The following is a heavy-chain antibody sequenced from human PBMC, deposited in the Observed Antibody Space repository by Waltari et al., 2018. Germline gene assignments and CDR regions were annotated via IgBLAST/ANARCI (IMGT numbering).Heavy chain of an antibody. J-gene: IGHJ4*02. CDR2: INHSGST. V-gene: IGHV4-34*01. CDR3: ARTMGEGYYFDY. D-gene: IGHD3-16*01. CDR1: GGSFSGYY. Sequence: QVQLQQWGAGLLKPSETLSLTCAVYGGSFSGYYWSWIRQPPGKGLEGIGEINHSGSTNYNPFHKSRVTISVDTSKNQFSLELSSVTAADTAVYYCARTMGEGYYFDYWGQGTLVTVSS.